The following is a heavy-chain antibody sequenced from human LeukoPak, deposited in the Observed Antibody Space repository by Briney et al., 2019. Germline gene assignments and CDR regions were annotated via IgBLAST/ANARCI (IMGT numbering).Heavy chain of an antibody. CDR1: GYTFTNYW. D-gene: IGHD3-3*01. V-gene: IGHV5-51*01. J-gene: IGHJ6*03. Sequence: GESLKISWKASGYTFTNYWIGWVRQMPGKGLEWMGIIDPEDSDTKYSPSFQGQVTISVDESTSTAYLQWSSLKASDTAIYYCARHEVGGDSSSVYEYYYYMDVWGKGTAVTVSS. CDR3: ARHEVGGDSSSVYEYYYYMDV. CDR2: IDPEDSDT.